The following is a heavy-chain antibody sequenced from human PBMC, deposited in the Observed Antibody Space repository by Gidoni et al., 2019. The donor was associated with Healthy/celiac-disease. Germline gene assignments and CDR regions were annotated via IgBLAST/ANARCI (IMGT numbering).Heavy chain of an antibody. CDR3: ARVPARGGYYFGFDY. Sequence: QVQLQESGPGLVKPSQTLSLTCTVSGGPISSGSYYWSWIRQPAGKGLAWIGRIYTSGSTNYNPSLRSRVTISVDTSKNQFSLKLSSVTAADTAVYYCARVPARGGYYFGFDYWGQGTLVTVSS. D-gene: IGHD3-3*01. V-gene: IGHV4-61*02. J-gene: IGHJ4*02. CDR2: IYTSGST. CDR1: GGPISSGSYY.